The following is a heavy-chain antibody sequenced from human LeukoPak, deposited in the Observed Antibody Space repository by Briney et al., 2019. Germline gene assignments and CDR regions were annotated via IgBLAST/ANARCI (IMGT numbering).Heavy chain of an antibody. V-gene: IGHV3-7*01. D-gene: IGHD3-10*01. CDR1: GFTFSSYW. J-gene: IGHJ4*02. Sequence: GGSLRLSCAASGFTFSSYWMSWVRQAPGKGLEWVANIKQDGSEKYYVDSVKGRFTISRDNAKNSLYLQMNSLRAEDTAVYYCARDLRVTMVRQSAFDYWGQGTLVTVSS. CDR2: IKQDGSEK. CDR3: ARDLRVTMVRQSAFDY.